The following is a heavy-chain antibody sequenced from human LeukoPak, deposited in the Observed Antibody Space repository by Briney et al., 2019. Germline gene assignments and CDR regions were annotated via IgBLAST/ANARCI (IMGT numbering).Heavy chain of an antibody. D-gene: IGHD1-1*01. J-gene: IGHJ2*01. V-gene: IGHV3-23*01. CDR1: GFTFSSYG. CDR2: IGGRDGST. Sequence: GGSLRLSCAASGFTFSSYGMSWVRQAPGKGLEWVSAIGGRDGSTYYADSVKGRFTISRDNSKNTLYLQMSSLRAEDTAVYYCAKDASNYFWYFDLWGRGTLVTVSS. CDR3: AKDASNYFWYFDL.